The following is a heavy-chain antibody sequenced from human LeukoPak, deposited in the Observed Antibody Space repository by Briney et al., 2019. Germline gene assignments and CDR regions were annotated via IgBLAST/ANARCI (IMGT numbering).Heavy chain of an antibody. J-gene: IGHJ6*02. D-gene: IGHD2-15*01. CDR1: GYTLTELS. Sequence: ASVKVSCKVSGYTLTELSMHWVRQAPRKGLEWMGGFDPEDGETIYAQKFQGRVTMTEDTSTDTAYMELSSLRSEDTAVYYCATDPPGYCSGGSCSGDYGMDVWGQGTTVTVSS. V-gene: IGHV1-24*01. CDR2: FDPEDGET. CDR3: ATDPPGYCSGGSCSGDYGMDV.